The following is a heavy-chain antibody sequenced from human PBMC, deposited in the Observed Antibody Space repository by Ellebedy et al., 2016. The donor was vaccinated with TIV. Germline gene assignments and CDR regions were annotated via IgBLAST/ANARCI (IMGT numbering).Heavy chain of an antibody. J-gene: IGHJ5*02. CDR2: ISASGGST. CDR3: AKGETKYCTTSACGAPWFDP. D-gene: IGHD2-8*01. CDR1: GFTFSTYA. V-gene: IGHV3-23*01. Sequence: GGSLRLSXAASGFTFSTYAMSWVRQAPGEGLEWVSTISASGGSTYYADSVKGRFTISRDNSKNMLYLQMNSLRAEDTSLYYCAKGETKYCTTSACGAPWFDPWGQGTLVAVSS.